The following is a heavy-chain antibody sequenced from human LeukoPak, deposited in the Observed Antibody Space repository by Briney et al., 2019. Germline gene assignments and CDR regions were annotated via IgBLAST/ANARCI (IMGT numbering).Heavy chain of an antibody. CDR1: GFMFSSYV. J-gene: IGHJ4*02. D-gene: IGHD3-3*01. CDR3: ARDKNRVTIFAVAVDY. CDR2: ISYDGSNK. Sequence: GGSLRLSCAASGFMFSSYVMHWVRQAPGKGLEWVAVISYDGSNKYYADSVKGRFTISRDNSKNTLYLQMNSLRAEDTAVYYCARDKNRVTIFAVAVDYWGQGTLVTVSS. V-gene: IGHV3-30*04.